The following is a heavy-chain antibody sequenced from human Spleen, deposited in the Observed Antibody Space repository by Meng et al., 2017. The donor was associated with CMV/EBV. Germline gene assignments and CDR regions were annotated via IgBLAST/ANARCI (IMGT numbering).Heavy chain of an antibody. V-gene: IGHV3-9*01. CDR3: AKVGYLAGTYYAAFDI. J-gene: IGHJ3*02. CDR2: ITWNSGDI. D-gene: IGHD1-26*01. CDR1: GFTFDDSA. Sequence: SLKISCAASGFTFDDSAMHWVRQAPGKGLEWVSGITWNSGDISYADSVRGRFTISRDNAKNSLYLQMNSLRTEDTALYYCAKVGYLAGTYYAAFDIWGQGTTVTVSS.